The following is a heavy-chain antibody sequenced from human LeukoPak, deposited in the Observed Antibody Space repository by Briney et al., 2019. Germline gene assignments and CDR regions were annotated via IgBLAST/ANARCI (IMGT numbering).Heavy chain of an antibody. J-gene: IGHJ3*02. CDR3: ASSVGYSYVDAFDI. V-gene: IGHV1-69*01. D-gene: IGHD5-18*01. CDR2: IIPIFGTA. Sequence: SVKVSCKASGGTFSSYAISWVRQAPGQGLEWMGGIIPIFGTANYAQKFQGRVTITADESTSTANMELSSLGSEDTAVYYCASSVGYSYVDAFDIWGQGTMVTVSS. CDR1: GGTFSSYA.